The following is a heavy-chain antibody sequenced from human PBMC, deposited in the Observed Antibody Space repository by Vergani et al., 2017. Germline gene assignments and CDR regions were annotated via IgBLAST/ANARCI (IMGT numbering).Heavy chain of an antibody. D-gene: IGHD3-22*01. Sequence: QVQLQESGPGLVKASQTLSLTCSVSGAYVGSGGYYWSWVRQRPGMGLDWIGYIYYSGTTYYNPSLESRLTISLDTSENHLSLKLTSVTAADTAVYYCARVSPYYYDSSGRGPFDYWGQGTLVTVSS. V-gene: IGHV4-30-4*08. J-gene: IGHJ4*02. CDR1: GAYVGSGGYY. CDR3: ARVSPYYYDSSGRGPFDY. CDR2: IYYSGTT.